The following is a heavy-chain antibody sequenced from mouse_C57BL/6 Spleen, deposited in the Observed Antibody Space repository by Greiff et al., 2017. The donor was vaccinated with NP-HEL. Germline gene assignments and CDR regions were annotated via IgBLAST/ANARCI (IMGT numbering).Heavy chain of an antibody. CDR3: AREAYGSSDY. CDR1: GYTFTSYW. CDR2: IDPSDSYT. Sequence: QVQLQQPGAELVRPGTSVKLSCKASGYTFTSYWMHWVKQRPGQGLEWIGVIDPSDSYTNYNQKFKGKATLTVDTSSSTAYMQLSSLTSEDSAVYYCAREAYGSSDYWGQGTTLTVSS. D-gene: IGHD1-1*01. V-gene: IGHV1-59*01. J-gene: IGHJ2*01.